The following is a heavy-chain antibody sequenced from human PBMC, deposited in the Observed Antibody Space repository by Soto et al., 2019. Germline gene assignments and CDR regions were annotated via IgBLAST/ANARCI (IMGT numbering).Heavy chain of an antibody. J-gene: IGHJ4*01. CDR3: ARGEQYSGRIFDY. Sequence: PSQTLSLTCAITGDSVSSNSAGWSWVRQSPSRGLEWLGRTYYRSKWYYEYAVSVRGRITIHPDTSKNQYSLQLNSVTPEDTAVYFCARGEQYSGRIFDYWGQGTLVNVSS. CDR2: TYYRSKWYY. CDR1: GDSVSSNSAG. D-gene: IGHD1-26*01. V-gene: IGHV6-1*01.